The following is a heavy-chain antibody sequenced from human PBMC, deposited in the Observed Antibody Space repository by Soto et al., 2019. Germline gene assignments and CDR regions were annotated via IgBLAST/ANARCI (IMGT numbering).Heavy chain of an antibody. CDR2: IHTTEST. J-gene: IGHJ4*02. V-gene: IGHV4-4*07. CDR1: GGSISSYY. Sequence: SETLSLTCTVSGGSISSYYWSWIRQPAGKGMEWIGRIHTTESTNYNPSLKSRVTMSIDTSNNQFSLKLSSLTAADTAVYYCARALSSAAGLYFDYWGQGTLVTVSS. CDR3: ARALSSAAGLYFDY. D-gene: IGHD6-13*01.